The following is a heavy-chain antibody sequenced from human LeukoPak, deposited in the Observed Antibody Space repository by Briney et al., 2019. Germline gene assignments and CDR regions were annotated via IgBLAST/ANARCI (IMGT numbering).Heavy chain of an antibody. CDR2: VNSDGSST. V-gene: IGHV3-74*01. CDR1: GFTFSSYW. Sequence: GGSLRLSCVASGFTFSSYWMHWVRQAPGKGLVWVSRVNSDGSSTNYAASVKGRFTISRDNAKNTLYLQMNSLRAEDTAVYYCARAGRKCSSPSCYVYYYGMDVGGQGTRVTVSS. J-gene: IGHJ6*02. D-gene: IGHD2-2*01. CDR3: ARAGRKCSSPSCYVYYYGMDV.